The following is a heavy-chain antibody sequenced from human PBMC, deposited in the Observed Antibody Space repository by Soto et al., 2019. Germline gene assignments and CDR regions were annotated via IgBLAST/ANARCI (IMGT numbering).Heavy chain of an antibody. Sequence: SETLSLTSDVYGGSLTTKYWSCIRPPPGKGLEWIGEINHSGSTNYNPSLKSRVTISVETSKNHFSLKLSYVTAADTAVYYCARLVREYYYYYGMDVWGQGTTVTVSS. CDR1: GGSLTTKY. J-gene: IGHJ6*02. V-gene: IGHV4-34*01. CDR3: ARLVREYYYYYGMDV. D-gene: IGHD3-10*01. CDR2: INHSGST.